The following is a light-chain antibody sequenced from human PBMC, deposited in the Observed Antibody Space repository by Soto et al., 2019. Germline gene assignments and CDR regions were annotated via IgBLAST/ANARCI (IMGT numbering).Light chain of an antibody. Sequence: DIQMTQSPSTLSASVGDRVTITCRASQSIGDWLAWYQQRPGKPPTLLIYDASVSASVIPTRFSGRGSGSEFTLTITGLLPDDFATSDCQQYNSFSLSTFGRGTKVEIK. CDR3: QQYNSFSLST. J-gene: IGKJ2*01. CDR1: QSIGDW. CDR2: DAS. V-gene: IGKV1-5*01.